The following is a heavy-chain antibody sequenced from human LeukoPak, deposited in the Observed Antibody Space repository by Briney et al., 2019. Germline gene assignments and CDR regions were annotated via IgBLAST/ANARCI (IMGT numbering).Heavy chain of an antibody. Sequence: SETLSLTCTVSGGSVSSDNYYWSWIRQPPGKGLEWIGYIYHSGSTNYNPSLKSPITISVDTSKNQFSLKLSSVTAADTAVYYCARFNYYDSSGYAYYFDYWGQETLVTVSS. D-gene: IGHD3-22*01. CDR2: IYHSGST. CDR3: ARFNYYDSSGYAYYFDY. J-gene: IGHJ4*02. V-gene: IGHV4-61*01. CDR1: GGSVSSDNYY.